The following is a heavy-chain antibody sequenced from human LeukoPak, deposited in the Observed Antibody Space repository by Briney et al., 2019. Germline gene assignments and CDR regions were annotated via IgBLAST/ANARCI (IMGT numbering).Heavy chain of an antibody. Sequence: PGGSLRLSCAASGFTFSSYSMNWVRQAPGKGLEWVSSISSSSSYIYYSDSVKGRFTISRDNAKNSLYLQMNSLRAEDTALYYCEGDHSSSWPHLYYFDYWGQGTLVTVSS. V-gene: IGHV3-21*01. CDR3: EGDHSSSWPHLYYFDY. CDR2: ISSSSSYI. J-gene: IGHJ4*02. D-gene: IGHD6-13*01. CDR1: GFTFSSYS.